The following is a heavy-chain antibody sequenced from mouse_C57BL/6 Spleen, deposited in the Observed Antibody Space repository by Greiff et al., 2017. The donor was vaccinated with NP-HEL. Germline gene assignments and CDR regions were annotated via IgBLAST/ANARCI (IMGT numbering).Heavy chain of an antibody. V-gene: IGHV1-85*01. CDR1: GYTFTSYD. J-gene: IGHJ1*03. CDR3: ARLAPSHYYGSSYDWYFDV. D-gene: IGHD1-1*01. Sequence: VQLQQSGPELVKPGASVKLSCKASGYTFTSYDINWVKQRPGQGLEWIGWIYPRDGSTKYNEKFKGKATLTVDTSSSTAYMELHSLTSEDSAVYFCARLAPSHYYGSSYDWYFDVWGTGTTVTVSS. CDR2: IYPRDGST.